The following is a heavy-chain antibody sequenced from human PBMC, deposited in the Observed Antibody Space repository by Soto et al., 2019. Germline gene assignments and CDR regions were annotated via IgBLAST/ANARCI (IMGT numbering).Heavy chain of an antibody. CDR1: GGTFSSYT. CDR3: ARGAVYWTRPTNHAFDI. CDR2: IFPILGIA. J-gene: IGHJ3*02. V-gene: IGHV1-69*02. Sequence: QVQLVQSGAEVKKPGSSVKVSCKASGGTFSSYTISWVRQAPGQGLEWMGRIFPILGIANYAQKFQGRVTITADKSTSTAYMELSSQRSQNTAVYYCARGAVYWTRPTNHAFDIWGQGTMVTVSS. D-gene: IGHD1-1*01.